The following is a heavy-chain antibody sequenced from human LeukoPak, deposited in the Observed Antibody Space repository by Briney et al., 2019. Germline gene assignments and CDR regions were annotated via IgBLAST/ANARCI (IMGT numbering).Heavy chain of an antibody. Sequence: PGGSLRLSCVGSGFTFRSHAMSWVRQAPEKGLEFVSGIYENGGTTYYADSVKGRFSISRDNSKNTLYLQMNSLRAEDTAVCYCAKSRDSSGYLGLSGYWGQGTLVTVSS. CDR3: AKSRDSSGYLGLSGY. V-gene: IGHV3-23*01. D-gene: IGHD3-22*01. CDR1: GFTFRSHA. CDR2: IYENGGTT. J-gene: IGHJ4*02.